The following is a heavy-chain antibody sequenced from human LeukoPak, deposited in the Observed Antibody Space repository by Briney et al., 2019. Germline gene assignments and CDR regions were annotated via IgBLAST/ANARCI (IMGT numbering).Heavy chain of an antibody. Sequence: GGSLRLSCAASGFTVSSNDMSWVRQAPGKGLECISVIYSGGSTDYADSVKGRFTISRDNAKNSLYLQMNSLRAEDTAIYYCARDPYNGNYGDSYYYYMDVWGKGTTVTISS. V-gene: IGHV3-53*01. CDR2: IYSGGST. D-gene: IGHD1-26*01. CDR1: GFTVSSND. CDR3: ARDPYNGNYGDSYYYYMDV. J-gene: IGHJ6*03.